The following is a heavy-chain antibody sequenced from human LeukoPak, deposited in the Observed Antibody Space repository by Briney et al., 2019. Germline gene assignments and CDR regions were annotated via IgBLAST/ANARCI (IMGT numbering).Heavy chain of an antibody. J-gene: IGHJ4*02. CDR1: EFTFSRYW. CDR3: ARVQCADAVCYQDRSSDC. CDR2: IKEDGSEK. Sequence: GGSLRLSCAASEFTFSRYWMTWVRQAPGKGLEWVANIKEDGSEKNYVDSVKGRFTISRDNAKNSLYLQMNNLRVDDTAVYYCARVQCADAVCYQDRSSDCWGQGTLVTVSS. D-gene: IGHD2-8*01. V-gene: IGHV3-7*01.